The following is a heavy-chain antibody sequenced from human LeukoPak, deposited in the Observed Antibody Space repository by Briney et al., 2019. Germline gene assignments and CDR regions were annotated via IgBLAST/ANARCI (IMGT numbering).Heavy chain of an antibody. CDR3: ARDPGENYFDY. Sequence: ASVKVSCKASGYTFSGHYIHWVRQAPGQGLEWMGWINPNSGGTNYAQKFQGRVTMTRDMSISTAYMDLNRLRSDDTAVYFCARDPGENYFDYWGQGTLVTVSS. CDR1: GYTFSGHY. CDR2: INPNSGGT. J-gene: IGHJ4*02. V-gene: IGHV1-2*02. D-gene: IGHD3-10*01.